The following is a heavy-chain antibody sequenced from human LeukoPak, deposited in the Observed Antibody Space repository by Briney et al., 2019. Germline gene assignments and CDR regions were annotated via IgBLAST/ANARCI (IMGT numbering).Heavy chain of an antibody. Sequence: ASVKVSCKASGYTFTSYGISWVRQAPGQGLEWMGWINPNSGGTKYVQKFQGRVTMTRDTSISTAYMELSRLRSDDTAVYYCVRDRKGDFWSGYEFDPWGQGTLVTVSS. CDR3: VRDRKGDFWSGYEFDP. J-gene: IGHJ5*02. CDR2: INPNSGGT. CDR1: GYTFTSYG. D-gene: IGHD3-3*01. V-gene: IGHV1-2*02.